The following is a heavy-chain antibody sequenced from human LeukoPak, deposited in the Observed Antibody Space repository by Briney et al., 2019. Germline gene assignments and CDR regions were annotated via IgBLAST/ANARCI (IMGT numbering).Heavy chain of an antibody. CDR2: IRYDGSNK. V-gene: IGHV3-30*02. CDR3: AKDKGYSSGWYIYYFDY. D-gene: IGHD6-19*01. J-gene: IGHJ4*02. Sequence: GGSLRLSCAASGFTFSSYGMHWVRQAPGKGLEWVAFIRYDGSNKYYADSVKGRFTISRDNSKNTLYLQMNSLSAEDTAVYYCAKDKGYSSGWYIYYFDYWGQGTLVTVSS. CDR1: GFTFSSYG.